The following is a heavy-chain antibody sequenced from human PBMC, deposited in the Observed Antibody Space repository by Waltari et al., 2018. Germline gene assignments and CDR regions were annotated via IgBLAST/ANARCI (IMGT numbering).Heavy chain of an antibody. CDR2: ISGPGLTT. D-gene: IGHD6-13*01. CDR3: AKVGGIAAAEFQFDF. J-gene: IGHJ4*02. V-gene: IGHV3-23*01. Sequence: EVQLLESGGGLVQPGGSLRLSCAASGFTFISYAMSWVRQAPGKGLGWVSMISGPGLTTCDADSVKGRFSISRDNSKNTLYLQINGLRADDTAVYYCAKVGGIAAAEFQFDFWGRGTLVTVSS. CDR1: GFTFISYA.